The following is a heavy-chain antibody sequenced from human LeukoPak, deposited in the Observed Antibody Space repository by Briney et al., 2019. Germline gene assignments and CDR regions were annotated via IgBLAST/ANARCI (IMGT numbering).Heavy chain of an antibody. CDR3: AKDRVYDSSGYFDY. V-gene: IGHV3-23*01. CDR1: GFTFSSYS. CDR2: ISGSGGST. J-gene: IGHJ4*02. Sequence: PGGSLRLSCAASGFTFSSYSMSWVRQATGKGLEWVSAISGSGGSTYYADSVKGRFTISRDNSKNTLYLQMNSLRAEDTAVYYCAKDRVYDSSGYFDYWGQGTLVTVSS. D-gene: IGHD3-22*01.